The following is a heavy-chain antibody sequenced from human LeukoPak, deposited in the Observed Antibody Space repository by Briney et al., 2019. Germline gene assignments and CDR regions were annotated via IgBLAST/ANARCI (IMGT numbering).Heavy chain of an antibody. CDR2: IYSTGAT. D-gene: IGHD5-12*01. CDR1: GGSVNTNAYF. V-gene: IGHV4-61*02. J-gene: IGHJ3*01. Sequence: PSETLSLTCTVSGGSVNTNAYFWNWLRPSGGKGVERLRAIYSTGATEYNPSLHSRVTMSLDTSNNQFSLKLRSATASDTAVYYCARYRVAYDHLPHALDLWGQGTMVTVSS. CDR3: ARYRVAYDHLPHALDL.